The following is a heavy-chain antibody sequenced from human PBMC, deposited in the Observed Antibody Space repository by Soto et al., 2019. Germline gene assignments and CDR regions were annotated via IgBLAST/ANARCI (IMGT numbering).Heavy chain of an antibody. CDR3: AGDGDGMDV. Sequence: QVQLQESGPGLVMPSQTLSLTCTVSGGSISSGAYYWTWIRQHPGKVLEWIGYIYYSGSTYYNPSLKSRITISVDTSKNQFSLRLSSVTAADTAVYYCAGDGDGMDVWGQGTTVTVSS. CDR1: GGSISSGAYY. J-gene: IGHJ6*02. V-gene: IGHV4-31*03. CDR2: IYYSGST.